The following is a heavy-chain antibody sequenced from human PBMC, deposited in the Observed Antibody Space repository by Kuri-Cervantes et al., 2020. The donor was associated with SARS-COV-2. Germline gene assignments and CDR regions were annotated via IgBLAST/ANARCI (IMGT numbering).Heavy chain of an antibody. Sequence: GESLKISCAASGFTFSDYYMSWIRQAPGKGLEWVSYISSSGSTIYYADSVKGRFAVSRDNAKNSLYLQMNSLRAEDTAVYYCARDAGYSSSWYLYYYYYMDVWGKGTTVTVSS. D-gene: IGHD6-13*01. CDR1: GFTFSDYY. V-gene: IGHV3-11*04. CDR3: ARDAGYSSSWYLYYYYYMDV. J-gene: IGHJ6*03. CDR2: ISSSGSTI.